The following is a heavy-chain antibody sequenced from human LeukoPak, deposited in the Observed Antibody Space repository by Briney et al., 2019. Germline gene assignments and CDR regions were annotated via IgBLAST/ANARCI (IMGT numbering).Heavy chain of an antibody. Sequence: SETLSLTCTVSGGSISSYYWSWIRQPPGKGLEWIGYIYYSGSTYYNPSLKSRVTISVDTSKNQFSLKLSSVTAADTAVYYCARAQRYCSGGSCLPFDYWGQGTLVTVSS. D-gene: IGHD2-15*01. CDR3: ARAQRYCSGGSCLPFDY. V-gene: IGHV4-59*12. J-gene: IGHJ4*02. CDR1: GGSISSYY. CDR2: IYYSGST.